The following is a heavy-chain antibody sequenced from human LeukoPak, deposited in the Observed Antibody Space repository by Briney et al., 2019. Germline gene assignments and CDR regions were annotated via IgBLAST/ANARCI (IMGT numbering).Heavy chain of an antibody. D-gene: IGHD1-26*01. CDR2: IYSGGST. CDR1: GFTVSSNY. V-gene: IGHV3-53*05. Sequence: GGSLRLSCAASGFTVSSNYMSWVRQAPGKGLEWVSVIYSGGSTYYADSVKGRFTISRDNSKNTLYLQMNSLRAEDTAVYYCAKDISRGWGPFDYWGQGTLVTVSS. CDR3: AKDISRGWGPFDY. J-gene: IGHJ4*02.